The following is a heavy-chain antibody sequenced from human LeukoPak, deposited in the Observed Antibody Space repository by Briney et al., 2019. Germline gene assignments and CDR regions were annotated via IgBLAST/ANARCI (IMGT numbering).Heavy chain of an antibody. CDR3: AREEVEGHQGAFDI. D-gene: IGHD1-26*01. CDR2: MNPNSGNT. CDR1: GYTFTSYD. V-gene: IGHV1-8*01. J-gene: IGHJ3*02. Sequence: ASVKVSCKASGYTFTSYDINWVRQATGQGLEWMGWMNPNSGNTGYAQKFQGRVTMTRNTSISTAYMELSSLRSDDTAVYYCAREEVEGHQGAFDIWGQGTMVTVSS.